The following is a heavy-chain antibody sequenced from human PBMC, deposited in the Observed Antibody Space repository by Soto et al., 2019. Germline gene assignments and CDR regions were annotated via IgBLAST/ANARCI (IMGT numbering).Heavy chain of an antibody. V-gene: IGHV3-33*01. CDR3: ARDSLSSSYYLDY. D-gene: IGHD3-10*01. CDR2: IWYDGSEQ. Sequence: QVHLVESGGGVVQPGRSLRLSCAASRFTFSTYGMHWVRRAPGKGLEWVAVIWYDGSEQYYADSVMGRFSISRDNSRNTLYLQMNSLRVEDTAMYYCARDSLSSSYYLDYWGQGTLVTVSS. J-gene: IGHJ4*02. CDR1: RFTFSTYG.